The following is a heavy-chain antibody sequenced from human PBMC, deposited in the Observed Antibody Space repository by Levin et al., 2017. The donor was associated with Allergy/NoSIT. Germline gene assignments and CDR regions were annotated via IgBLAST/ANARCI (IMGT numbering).Heavy chain of an antibody. V-gene: IGHV5-51*01. D-gene: IGHD3-3*01. J-gene: IGHJ2*01. Sequence: KVSCKASGYSFTSYWIGWVRRMPGKGLEWMGIIYPGDSDTRYSPSFQGQVTISADKSISTAYLQWSSLKASDTAMYYCARLRGYDTSYWYFDLWGRGTPVTVTS. CDR1: GYSFTSYW. CDR3: ARLRGYDTSYWYFDL. CDR2: IYPGDSDT.